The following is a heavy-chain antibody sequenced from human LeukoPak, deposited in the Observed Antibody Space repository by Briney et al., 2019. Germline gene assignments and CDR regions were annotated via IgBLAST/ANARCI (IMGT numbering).Heavy chain of an antibody. J-gene: IGHJ4*02. CDR1: GFSFGSYW. D-gene: IGHD1-26*01. V-gene: IGHV3-74*01. Sequence: GGSLRLSCAGSGFSFGSYWMHWVRHAPGKGLVWVSRINGYGSDTSYADFVKGRFTISRDNAKNTVYLQVNSLRAEDTAVFYCTRGGSGTHGELDYWGQGTLVTVSS. CDR2: INGYGSDT. CDR3: TRGGSGTHGELDY.